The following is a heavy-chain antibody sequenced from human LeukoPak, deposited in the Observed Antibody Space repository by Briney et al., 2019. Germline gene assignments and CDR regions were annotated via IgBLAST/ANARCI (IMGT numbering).Heavy chain of an antibody. CDR3: ARGKHSGSYFHDY. D-gene: IGHD1-26*01. CDR1: GGSISSYY. J-gene: IGHJ4*02. Sequence: SETLSLTCTVSGGSISSYYWSWIRQPPGKGLEWIGEINHSGSTNYNPSLKSRVTISVDTSKNQFSLKLSSVTAADTAVYYCARGKHSGSYFHDYWGQGTLVTVSS. V-gene: IGHV4-34*01. CDR2: INHSGST.